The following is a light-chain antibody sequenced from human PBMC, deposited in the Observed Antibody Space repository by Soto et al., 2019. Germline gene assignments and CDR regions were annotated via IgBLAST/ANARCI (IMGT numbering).Light chain of an antibody. CDR2: YNN. V-gene: IGLV1-44*01. Sequence: QSVLTQPPSTSGTPGQRVTISCSGASSNIGSNTVNWYQHLPGTAPKLLIYYNNQRPSGVPDRCSGSRSGTSASLPITGLQSGDDAYYYCAAWVDSLNGVVFGGGTKLTVL. J-gene: IGLJ2*01. CDR1: SSNIGSNT. CDR3: AAWVDSLNGVV.